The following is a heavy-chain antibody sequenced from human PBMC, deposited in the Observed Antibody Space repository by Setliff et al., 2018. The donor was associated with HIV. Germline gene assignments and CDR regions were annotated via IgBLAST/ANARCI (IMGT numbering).Heavy chain of an antibody. CDR1: GFTSSDLY. J-gene: IGHJ4*02. CDR3: AREGIAAAGSYSYGFGQIDY. D-gene: IGHD6-13*01. Sequence: GSLRLSCAASGFTSSDLYMDWGRPTPGKGLVWVSYISSSDTTIYYSASVKGGFTISRDNAKNSLYLQMNSLRAEDTAGYYCAREGIAAAGSYSYGFGQIDYWGQGTLGTVSS. CDR2: ISSSDTTI. V-gene: IGHV3-11*04.